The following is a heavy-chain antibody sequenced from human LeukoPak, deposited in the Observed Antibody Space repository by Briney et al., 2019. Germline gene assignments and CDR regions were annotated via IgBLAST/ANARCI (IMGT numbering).Heavy chain of an antibody. CDR3: ARSPDLWFGEPYYFDY. Sequence: ASVKVSCTASGHIFTVDSIHWVRQAPGQGLEWLGWVHLNGGGTYRAQKFEGRVTMTKGSSISTAYMELSRLRSDDTAVYYCARSPDLWFGEPYYFDYWGQGTLVTVSS. J-gene: IGHJ4*02. V-gene: IGHV1-2*02. CDR2: VHLNGGGT. D-gene: IGHD3-10*01. CDR1: GHIFTVDS.